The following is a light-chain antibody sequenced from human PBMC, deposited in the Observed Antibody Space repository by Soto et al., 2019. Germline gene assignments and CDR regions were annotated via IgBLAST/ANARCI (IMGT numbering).Light chain of an antibody. V-gene: IGLV1-51*01. Sequence: QSVLTQPPSVSAAPGQRVTISCSGSSSNIGGNSVSWYQQLPGTAPKLLIYDDNKRPSGIPDRFSGSKSGTSATLGITGFQTGAEADYYCSSYTSSSTLYVFGTGTKVTVL. CDR1: SSNIGGNS. CDR2: DDN. CDR3: SSYTSSSTLYV. J-gene: IGLJ1*01.